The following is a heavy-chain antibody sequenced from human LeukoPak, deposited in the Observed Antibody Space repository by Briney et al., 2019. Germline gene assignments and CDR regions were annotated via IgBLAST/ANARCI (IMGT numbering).Heavy chain of an antibody. J-gene: IGHJ4*02. CDR3: ARDHDFL. V-gene: IGHV3-11*04. CDR1: GYTLTELS. Sequence: SCKVSGYTLTELSMHWVRQAPGKGLEWVSYISSSGSTIYYADSVKGRFTISRDNAKNSLYLQMNSLRAEDTAVYYCARDHDFLWGQGTLVTVSS. CDR2: ISSSGSTI. D-gene: IGHD2/OR15-2a*01.